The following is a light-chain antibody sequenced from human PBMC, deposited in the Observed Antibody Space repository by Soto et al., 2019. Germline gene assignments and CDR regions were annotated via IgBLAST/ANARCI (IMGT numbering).Light chain of an antibody. J-gene: IGLJ1*01. CDR2: EVS. CDR3: QSYDSGLRALYV. V-gene: IGLV2-8*01. Sequence: QSALTQPPSASGSPGQSVTISCTGASSDVGGYSYVSWYQQHPGKAPKLMIYEVSKRPSGVPDRFSGSKSGNTASLAITGLQAGDEADYYCQSYDSGLRALYVFGTGTKLTVL. CDR1: SSDVGGYSY.